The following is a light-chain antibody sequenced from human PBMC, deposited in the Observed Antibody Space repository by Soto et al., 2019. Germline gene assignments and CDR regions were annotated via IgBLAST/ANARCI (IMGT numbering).Light chain of an antibody. CDR3: QQYNTYPIT. Sequence: DINMTQSASTLSASVGCRVTITCRASQSISTWLAWYQQKKGKAPKSLIYATSNLQSGVPSRFSGSGFGTEFNLTISSLQTEDFATYYCQQYNTYPITFGQGTRLEIK. CDR1: QSISTW. CDR2: ATS. J-gene: IGKJ5*01. V-gene: IGKV1D-16*01.